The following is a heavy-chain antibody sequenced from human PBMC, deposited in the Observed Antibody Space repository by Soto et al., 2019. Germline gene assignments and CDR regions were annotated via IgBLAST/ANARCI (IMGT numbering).Heavy chain of an antibody. V-gene: IGHV3-7*04. CDR3: ARGLPHDYCDYGYFQH. J-gene: IGHJ1*01. D-gene: IGHD4-17*01. Sequence: EVQLVESGGGSVQPGGSLTLSCATSGFSFVAYWMTWVRQAPGKGLEWVANIKQEGLDKYYVDSVKGRFTISRDNAKNSLYLQMSSLRAEDTAVYYCARGLPHDYCDYGYFQHWGQGTLVTVSS. CDR2: IKQEGLDK. CDR1: GFSFVAYW.